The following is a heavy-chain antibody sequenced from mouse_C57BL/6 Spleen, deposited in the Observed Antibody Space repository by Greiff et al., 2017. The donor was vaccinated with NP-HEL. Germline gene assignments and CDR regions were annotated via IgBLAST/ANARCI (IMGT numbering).Heavy chain of an antibody. CDR2: IYPGNSDT. D-gene: IGHD2-4*01. J-gene: IGHJ2*01. Sequence: VQLQQSGTVLARPGASVKMSCKTSGYTFTSYWMHWVKQRPGQGLEWIGAIYPGNSDTSYNQKFKGKAKLTAVTSASTAYMELSSLTNEDSAVYYCTRRGIYYDYDAYYFDYSGQGTTLTVSS. V-gene: IGHV1-5*01. CDR3: TRRGIYYDYDAYYFDY. CDR1: GYTFTSYW.